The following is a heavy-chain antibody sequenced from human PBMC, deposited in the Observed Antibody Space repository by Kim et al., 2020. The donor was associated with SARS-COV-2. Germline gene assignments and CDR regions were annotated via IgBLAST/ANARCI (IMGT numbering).Heavy chain of an antibody. J-gene: IGHJ5*02. V-gene: IGHV6-1*01. Sequence: YAVSVKSRINRKSDTSKNQFSLQLNSVTPEDTAVYYCARDSGTPSYKWFDPWGQGTLVTVSS. D-gene: IGHD3-10*01. CDR3: ARDSGTPSYKWFDP.